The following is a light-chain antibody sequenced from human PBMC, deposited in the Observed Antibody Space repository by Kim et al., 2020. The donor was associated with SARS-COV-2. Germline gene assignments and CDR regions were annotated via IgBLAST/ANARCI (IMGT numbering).Light chain of an antibody. Sequence: SVAPGQAVNSTCAGGRLGDKFGAWDQQKAGQSPGFVIYQNAKRPSGIPERISGSNSGNTATLTMSGTQAMDEADYYCQAWDSSTVIFGGGTQLTVL. CDR1: RLGDKF. J-gene: IGLJ2*01. CDR3: QAWDSSTVI. CDR2: QNA. V-gene: IGLV3-1*01.